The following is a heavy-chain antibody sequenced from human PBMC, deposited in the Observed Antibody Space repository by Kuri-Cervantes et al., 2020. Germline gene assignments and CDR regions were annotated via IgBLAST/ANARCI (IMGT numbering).Heavy chain of an antibody. CDR3: AKSGPDAFDI. V-gene: IGHV3-30-3*02. Sequence: GESLKISCAASGFTFSSYAMHWVRQAPGKGPEWVAVISYDGSNKYYADSVKGRFTISRDNSKNTLYLQMNSLRAEDTAVYYCAKSGPDAFDIWGQGTMVTVSS. D-gene: IGHD7-27*01. CDR2: ISYDGSNK. CDR1: GFTFSSYA. J-gene: IGHJ3*02.